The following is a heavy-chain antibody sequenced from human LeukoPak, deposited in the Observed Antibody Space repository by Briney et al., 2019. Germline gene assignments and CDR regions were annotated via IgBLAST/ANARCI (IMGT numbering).Heavy chain of an antibody. CDR1: GFTFSDYY. V-gene: IGHV3-11*06. CDR3: ARNPIEYSSSTWFDP. CDR2: ISSSSSYT. J-gene: IGHJ5*02. D-gene: IGHD6-13*01. Sequence: NPGGSLRLSCAASGFTFSDYYMSWIRQAPGKGLEWVSYISSSSSYTHYADSVKGRFTISRDNAKNSLYLQMNSLRAEDTAVYYSARNPIEYSSSTWFDPWGHGTLVTLSS.